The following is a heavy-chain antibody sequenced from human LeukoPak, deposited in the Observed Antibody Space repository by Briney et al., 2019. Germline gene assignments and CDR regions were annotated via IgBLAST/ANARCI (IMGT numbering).Heavy chain of an antibody. CDR1: GGTFSSYT. Sequence: ASVKVSCKASGGTFSSYTISWVRQAPGQGLEWMGRIISILGIANYAQKFQGRVTITADKSTSTAYMELSSLRSEDTAVYYCARLPAGDTAMVPYYYYGMDVWGQGTTVTVSS. CDR2: IISILGIA. V-gene: IGHV1-69*02. J-gene: IGHJ6*02. D-gene: IGHD5-18*01. CDR3: ARLPAGDTAMVPYYYYGMDV.